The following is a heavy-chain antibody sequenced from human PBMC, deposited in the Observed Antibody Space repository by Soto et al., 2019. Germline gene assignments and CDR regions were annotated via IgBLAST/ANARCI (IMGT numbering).Heavy chain of an antibody. CDR2: FDPEDGET. D-gene: IGHD2-21*02. CDR3: ARDLVGIVVVTAIFQSDYYYGMDV. V-gene: IGHV1-24*01. J-gene: IGHJ6*02. Sequence: ASVKVSCKVSGYTLTELSMHWVRQAPGKGLEWMGGFDPEDGETIYAQKFQGRVTMTEDTSTSTAYMELRSLRSDDTAVYYCARDLVGIVVVTAIFQSDYYYGMDVWGQGTTVTVSS. CDR1: GYTLTELS.